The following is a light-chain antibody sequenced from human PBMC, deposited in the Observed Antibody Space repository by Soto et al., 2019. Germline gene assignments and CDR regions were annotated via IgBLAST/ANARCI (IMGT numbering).Light chain of an antibody. V-gene: IGKV3-11*01. J-gene: IGKJ5*01. CDR3: QQRSNWPIT. CDR2: DAS. CDR1: QSVSSY. Sequence: VLTQSPATLSLSPGERATLSCRASQSVSSYLAWYQQKPGQAPRLLIYDASNRATGIQARFSGSGSGTDFTLTISNLEPEDFAVYYCQQRSNWPITFGQGTRLEIK.